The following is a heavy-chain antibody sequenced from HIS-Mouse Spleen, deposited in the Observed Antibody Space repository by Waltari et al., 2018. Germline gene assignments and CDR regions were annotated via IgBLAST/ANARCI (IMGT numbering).Heavy chain of an antibody. CDR1: VGSISSSSYY. D-gene: IGHD6-13*01. J-gene: IGHJ2*01. CDR3: AREIPYSSSWYDWYFDL. CDR2: IYYSGST. Sequence: QLQLQESGPGLVKPSETLSLTCTVSVGSISSSSYYWGWIRQPPGKGLEWIGIIYYSGSTYSNPSLKSRVTISVDTSKNQFSLKLSSVTAADTAVYYCAREIPYSSSWYDWYFDLWGRGTLVTVSS. V-gene: IGHV4-39*07.